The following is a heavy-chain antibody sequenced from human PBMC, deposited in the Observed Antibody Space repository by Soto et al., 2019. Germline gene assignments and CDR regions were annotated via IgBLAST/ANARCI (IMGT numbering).Heavy chain of an antibody. J-gene: IGHJ4*03. D-gene: IGHD3-16*02. CDR3: ARHAMAGRNSLDCWGELSE. CDR2: VIHMFGTP. Sequence: VQLVQSGPEVRRPGSSVNVSCTASDDSFATHAISWVRQAPRQGREWMGGVIHMFGTPKDSRNFLGRVIISAGASTGSAYLYLSDLQPGYTAVYYCARHAMAGRNSLDCWGELSEWGLGTLVTVSS. V-gene: IGHV1-69*01. CDR1: DDSFATHA.